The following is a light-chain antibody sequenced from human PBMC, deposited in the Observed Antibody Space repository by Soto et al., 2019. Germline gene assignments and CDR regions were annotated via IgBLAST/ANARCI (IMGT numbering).Light chain of an antibody. CDR3: CSYAGSSTS. V-gene: IGLV2-23*02. CDR2: EVS. CDR1: SSDVGSDNL. J-gene: IGLJ1*01. Sequence: QSALTQPASVSGSPGQSITISCTGTSSDVGSDNLVSWYQQHPGKAPKLMIYEVSKRPSGVSNRFSGSKSGNTASLTISGLQAEDEADYYCCSYAGSSTSFGTGTKLTVL.